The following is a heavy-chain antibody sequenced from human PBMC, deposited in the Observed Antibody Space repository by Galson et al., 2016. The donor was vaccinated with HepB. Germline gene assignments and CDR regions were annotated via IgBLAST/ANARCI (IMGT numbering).Heavy chain of an antibody. CDR2: MSHDETNK. CDR1: GFRFSNYA. V-gene: IGHV3-30*04. Sequence: SLRLSCAASGFRFSNYAIHWVRQAPGKGLEWVAAMSHDETNKYHADSVKGRITISRDNSKNTMFLQMDSLGAEDAAVYYCTKKIVLAGVSGYGYALHIWGPGTMVTVSS. D-gene: IGHD2/OR15-2a*01. J-gene: IGHJ3*02. CDR3: TKKIVLAGVSGYGYALHI.